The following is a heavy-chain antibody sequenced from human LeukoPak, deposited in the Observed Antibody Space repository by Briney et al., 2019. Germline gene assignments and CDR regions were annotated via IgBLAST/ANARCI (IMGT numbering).Heavy chain of an antibody. CDR2: INHSGST. J-gene: IGHJ4*02. CDR3: ASNTGTVFDY. Sequence: SETLSLTCAVYGGSFSGYYWSWIRQPPGKGLEWIGEINHSGSTNYNPSLKSRVTISVDTSKNQFSLKLTSVTAADTAVYYCASNTGTVFDYWGQGALVTVSS. V-gene: IGHV4-34*01. D-gene: IGHD7-27*01. CDR1: GGSFSGYY.